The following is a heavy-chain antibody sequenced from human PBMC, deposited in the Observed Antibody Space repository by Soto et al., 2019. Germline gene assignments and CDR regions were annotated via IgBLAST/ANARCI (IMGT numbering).Heavy chain of an antibody. V-gene: IGHV3-33*01. D-gene: IGHD6-13*01. J-gene: IGHJ4*02. Sequence: QVQLVESGGGVVQPGRSLRLSCAASGFTFSSYGMHWVRQAPGKGLEWVAVIWYDGSNKYYADSVKGRFTISRDNSKKTLYLEMNSMRAEDTAVYYYARQAGSFDYWGQGTLVTVSS. CDR2: IWYDGSNK. CDR3: ARQAGSFDY. CDR1: GFTFSSYG.